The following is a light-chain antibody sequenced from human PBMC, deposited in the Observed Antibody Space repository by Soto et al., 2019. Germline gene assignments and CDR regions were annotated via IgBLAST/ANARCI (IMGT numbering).Light chain of an antibody. V-gene: IGLV2-14*01. CDR3: SSYTSSSTPV. J-gene: IGLJ2*01. CDR1: SIDVGGYNY. CDR2: DVS. Sequence: QSALTQPASVSGSPGQSITISCTGTSIDVGGYNYVSWYQQHQGKAPKLMIYDVSNRPSGVSNRFSGSKSGNTASLTISGLQAEDEADYYCSSYTSSSTPVFGGGTKLTVL.